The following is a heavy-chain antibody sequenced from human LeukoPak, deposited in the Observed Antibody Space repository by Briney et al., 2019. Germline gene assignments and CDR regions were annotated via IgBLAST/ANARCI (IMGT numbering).Heavy chain of an antibody. V-gene: IGHV3-23*01. CDR3: AKDFGIQLWLRGYYFDY. D-gene: IGHD5-18*01. J-gene: IGHJ4*02. CDR2: ISGSGGST. CDR1: GFTFSSYA. Sequence: GGSLRLSCAASGFTFSSYAMSWVRQAPGEGLEWVSAISGSGGSTYYADSVKGRFTISRDNSKNTLYLQMNSLRAEDTAVYYCAKDFGIQLWLRGYYFDYWGQGTLVTVSS.